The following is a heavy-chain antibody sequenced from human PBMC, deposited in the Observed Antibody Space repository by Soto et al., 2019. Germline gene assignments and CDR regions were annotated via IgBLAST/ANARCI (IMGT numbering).Heavy chain of an antibody. Sequence: ASVKVSCKASVYTFTSYDINWVRQATGQGLEWMGWMNPNSGNTGYAQKFQGRVTMTRNTSISTAYMELSSLRSEDTAVYYCARGQFVLRFLEWLSSTYYYGMNVCG. CDR1: VYTFTSYD. D-gene: IGHD3-3*01. V-gene: IGHV1-8*01. CDR2: MNPNSGNT. J-gene: IGHJ6*02. CDR3: ARGQFVLRFLEWLSSTYYYGMNV.